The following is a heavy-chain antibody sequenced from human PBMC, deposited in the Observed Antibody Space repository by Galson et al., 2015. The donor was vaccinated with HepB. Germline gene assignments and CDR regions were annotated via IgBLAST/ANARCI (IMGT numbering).Heavy chain of an antibody. Sequence: SLRLSCAASGFTFSSYGMHWVRQAPGKGLEWVAVISYDGSNKYYADSVKGRFTISRDNVKNSLYLQMNSLRAEDTAVYYCARDIFDLWGRGTLVTVSS. V-gene: IGHV3-30*03. CDR1: GFTFSSYG. CDR2: ISYDGSNK. J-gene: IGHJ2*01. CDR3: ARDIFDL.